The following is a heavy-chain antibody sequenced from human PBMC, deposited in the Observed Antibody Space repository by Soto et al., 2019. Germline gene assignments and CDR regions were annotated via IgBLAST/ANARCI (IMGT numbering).Heavy chain of an antibody. CDR2: INPNSGGT. CDR3: ARGGRSNTYYYDSSGQGGMDV. J-gene: IGHJ6*02. D-gene: IGHD3-22*01. V-gene: IGHV1-2*04. Sequence: ASVKVFCKASGYTFTGYYMHWVRQAPGQGLEWMGWINPNSGGTNYAQKFQGWVTMTRDTSISTAYTELSRLRSDDTAVYYCARGGRSNTYYYDSSGQGGMDVWGQGTTVTVSS. CDR1: GYTFTGYY.